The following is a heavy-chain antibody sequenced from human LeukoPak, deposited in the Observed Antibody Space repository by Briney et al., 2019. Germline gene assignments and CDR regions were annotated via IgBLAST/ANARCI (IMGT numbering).Heavy chain of an antibody. Sequence: ASVKVSCKASGYTFTSYYMHWVRQAPGQGLEWMGIINPSGGSTSYAQKFQGRVTMTRDMSTSTVYMELSSLRSEDTAVYYCARSKQWLVRGGRFDPWGQGTLVTVSS. CDR3: ARSKQWLVRGGRFDP. V-gene: IGHV1-46*01. D-gene: IGHD6-19*01. CDR1: GYTFTSYY. J-gene: IGHJ5*02. CDR2: INPSGGST.